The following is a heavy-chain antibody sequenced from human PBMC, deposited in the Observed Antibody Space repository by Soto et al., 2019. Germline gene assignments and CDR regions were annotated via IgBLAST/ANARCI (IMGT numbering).Heavy chain of an antibody. D-gene: IGHD3-10*01. CDR1: GFTFSGYA. V-gene: IGHV3-23*01. CDR3: ARKVSGSTGRPDLWYFDL. J-gene: IGHJ2*01. CDR2: ISGGGDAT. Sequence: EVQLLDSWGGLVQPGGSLRLSCAASGFTFSGYALTWVRQAPGKGLEWVSAISGGGDATFYADSVKGRFTISRDNSKNTLYLQMNTLRAEDTAVYYCARKVSGSTGRPDLWYFDLWGRGTLVTVSS.